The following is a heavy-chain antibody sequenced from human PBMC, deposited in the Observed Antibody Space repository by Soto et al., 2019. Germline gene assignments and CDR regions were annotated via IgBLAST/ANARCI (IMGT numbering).Heavy chain of an antibody. Sequence: SETLSLTCTVSGGSISSYYWSWIRQPPGKGLEWIGYIYYSGSTNYNPSLKSRVTISVDTSKNQFSLKLSSVTAADTAVYYSARRYGSCFDYGGQGTLVTVS. CDR2: IYYSGST. CDR1: GGSISSYY. D-gene: IGHD3-16*01. J-gene: IGHJ4*02. V-gene: IGHV4-59*08. CDR3: ARRYGSCFDY.